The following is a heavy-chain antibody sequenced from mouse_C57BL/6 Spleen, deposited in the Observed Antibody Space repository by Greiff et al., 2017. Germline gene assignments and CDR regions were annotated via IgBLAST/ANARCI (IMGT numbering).Heavy chain of an antibody. V-gene: IGHV1-42*01. CDR1: GYSFTGYY. Sequence: VQLQQSGPELVKPGASVKISCKASGYSFTGYYMNWVKQSPEKSLEWIGEINPSTGGTTYNQKFKAKATLTVDKSSSTAYMQLKSLTSEDSAVYYCARQKPLAYWGQGTLVTVSA. J-gene: IGHJ3*01. CDR2: INPSTGGT. CDR3: ARQKPLAY.